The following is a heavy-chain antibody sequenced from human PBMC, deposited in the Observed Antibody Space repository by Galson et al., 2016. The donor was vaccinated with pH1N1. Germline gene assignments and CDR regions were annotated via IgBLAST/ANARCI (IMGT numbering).Heavy chain of an antibody. J-gene: IGHJ6*02. CDR1: GFTFSSYS. Sequence: SLRLSCAASGFTFSSYSMNWVRQAPGKGLEWVPYISSSSSTIYYADSVKGRFTISRDNAKNSLYLQMNSLRAEDTAVYYCARVNHYYYYGMDVWGQGTTVTVSS. CDR2: ISSSSSTI. V-gene: IGHV3-48*01. CDR3: ARVNHYYYYGMDV. D-gene: IGHD1-14*01.